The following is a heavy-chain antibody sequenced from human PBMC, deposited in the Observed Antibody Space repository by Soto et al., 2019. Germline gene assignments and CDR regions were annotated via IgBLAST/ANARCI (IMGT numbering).Heavy chain of an antibody. CDR3: AKDLRIQLWLSHYYYGMDV. Sequence: GGSLRLSCAASGFTFSSYGMHWVRQAPGKGLEWVAVISYDGSNKYYADSVRGRFTISRDNSKNTLYLQMNSLRAEDTAVYYCAKDLRIQLWLSHYYYGMDVWGQGTTVTVSS. J-gene: IGHJ6*02. CDR2: ISYDGSNK. CDR1: GFTFSSYG. D-gene: IGHD5-18*01. V-gene: IGHV3-30*18.